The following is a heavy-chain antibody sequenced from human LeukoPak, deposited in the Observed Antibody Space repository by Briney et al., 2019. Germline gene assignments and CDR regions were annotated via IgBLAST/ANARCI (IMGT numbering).Heavy chain of an antibody. CDR3: AREHCSSTNCSYFDY. Sequence: GGSLRLSCAASGFTFSSYQMNWVRQAPGKGLEWVSYSSSSGSTIYYADSVKGRFTISRDNAKNSLYLQMNSLRAEDTAAYYCAREHCSSTNCSYFDYWGQGTLVTVSS. CDR2: SSSSGSTI. CDR1: GFTFSSYQ. D-gene: IGHD2-2*01. J-gene: IGHJ4*02. V-gene: IGHV3-48*03.